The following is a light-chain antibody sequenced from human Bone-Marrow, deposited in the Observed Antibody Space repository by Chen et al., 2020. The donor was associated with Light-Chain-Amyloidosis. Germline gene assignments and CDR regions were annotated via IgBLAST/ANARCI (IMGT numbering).Light chain of an antibody. Sequence: SYELTQPPSVSVSPGQMARITCSGDALPKQYAYWYQQKPGQAPVLVIYKDSERPSGIPERFSGSSSGTTVTLTISGVQAEDEADYYCQSADSSGTLWVFGGGTKLTVL. CDR3: QSADSSGTLWV. CDR1: ALPKQY. J-gene: IGLJ3*02. CDR2: KDS. V-gene: IGLV3-25*03.